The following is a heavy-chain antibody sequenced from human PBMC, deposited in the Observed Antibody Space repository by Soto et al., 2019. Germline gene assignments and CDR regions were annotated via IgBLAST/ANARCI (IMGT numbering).Heavy chain of an antibody. CDR2: IYYSGSN. CDR3: ARDNCGGYCYTLYYYYYGMDV. Sequence: QVQLQESGPGLVKPSQTLSLTCTVSGGSISSGDYYWSWIRQPPGKGLEWIGYIYYSGSNYYNPSLKSRVTISVDTSKNQFSLKLSSVTAADTAVYYCARDNCGGYCYTLYYYYYGMDVWGQGTTVTVSS. CDR1: GGSISSGDYY. D-gene: IGHD2-21*02. V-gene: IGHV4-30-4*01. J-gene: IGHJ6*02.